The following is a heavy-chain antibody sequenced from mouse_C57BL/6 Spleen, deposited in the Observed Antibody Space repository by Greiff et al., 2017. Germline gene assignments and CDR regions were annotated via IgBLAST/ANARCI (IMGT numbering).Heavy chain of an antibody. Sequence: EVKVEESGPGLVKPSQSLSLTCSVTGYSITSGYYWNWIRQFPGNKLEWMGYISYDGSNNYNPSLKNRIPITRDTSKNQFFLKLNSVTTEDTATYYCARGGGWLLRYWGQGTTLTVSS. J-gene: IGHJ2*01. V-gene: IGHV3-6*01. D-gene: IGHD2-3*01. CDR2: ISYDGSN. CDR3: ARGGGWLLRY. CDR1: GYSITSGYY.